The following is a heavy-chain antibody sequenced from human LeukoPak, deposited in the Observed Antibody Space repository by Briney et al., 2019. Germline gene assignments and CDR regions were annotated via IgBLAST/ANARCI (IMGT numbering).Heavy chain of an antibody. CDR1: GGTFSSYA. CDR3: ASRLYCSNTRCRNFPFAY. Sequence: ASVKVSCKASGGTFSSYAINWVRQAPGQGLEWMGGIIPIFGTANYAQKFQDRVTITADESTSTAYMELSSLRSEGTAIYYCASRLYCSNTRCRNFPFAYWGQGTLVTVSS. CDR2: IIPIFGTA. V-gene: IGHV1-69*01. D-gene: IGHD2-2*01. J-gene: IGHJ4*02.